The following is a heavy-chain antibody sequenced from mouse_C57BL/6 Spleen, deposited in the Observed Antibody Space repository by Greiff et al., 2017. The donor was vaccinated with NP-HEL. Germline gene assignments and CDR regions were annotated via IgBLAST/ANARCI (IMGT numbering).Heavy chain of an antibody. CDR1: GFTFSSYG. CDR2: ISSGGSYT. Sequence: EVHLVESGGDLVKPGGSLKLSCAASGFTFSSYGMSWVRQTPDKRLEWVATISSGGSYTYYPDRVKGRFPISRDNAKNTLYLQMSSLKSEDTAMYYCARRGYCRSWFAYWGQGTLVTVSA. V-gene: IGHV5-6*01. J-gene: IGHJ3*01. D-gene: IGHD3-1*01. CDR3: ARRGYCRSWFAY.